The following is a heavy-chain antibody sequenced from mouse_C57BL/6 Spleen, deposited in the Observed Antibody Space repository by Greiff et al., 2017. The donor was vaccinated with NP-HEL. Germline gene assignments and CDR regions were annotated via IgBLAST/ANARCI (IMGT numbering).Heavy chain of an antibody. J-gene: IGHJ4*01. V-gene: IGHV1-59*01. CDR3: AEGLHAMDY. CDR1: GYTFTSYW. D-gene: IGHD3-1*01. Sequence: VHLRQPGAKLLRPGPSVKLSGKPSGYTFTSYWLPGVKQRPGQGLEGIGVIDPSDSYLNYNQKFKGKATLTVDTSSSTAYMQLSSLTSEDSAVYYCAEGLHAMDYWGQGTSVTVSS. CDR2: IDPSDSYL.